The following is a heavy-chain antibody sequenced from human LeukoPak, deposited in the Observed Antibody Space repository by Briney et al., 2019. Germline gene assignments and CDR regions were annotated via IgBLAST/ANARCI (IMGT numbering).Heavy chain of an antibody. V-gene: IGHV3-9*01. J-gene: IGHJ4*02. Sequence: GGSLRLSCAASGFNFDGCAMHWVRQAPAKGPEWVSSISWNSGHIVYADSVKGRFTISRDNAKNSLYLQMDSLRGEDTALYYCAKEGSVCTNGICRYFDDWGQGTLVTVSS. D-gene: IGHD2-8*01. CDR2: ISWNSGHI. CDR3: AKEGSVCTNGICRYFDD. CDR1: GFNFDGCA.